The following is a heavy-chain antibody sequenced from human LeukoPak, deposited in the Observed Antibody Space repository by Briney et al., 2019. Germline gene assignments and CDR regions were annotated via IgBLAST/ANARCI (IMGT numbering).Heavy chain of an antibody. D-gene: IGHD3-22*01. Sequence: ASVKVSCKVSGYTLTELSMHWVRQAPGKGLEWMGGFDPEDGETTYAQKFQGRVTMTEDTSTDTAHMELSSLRSEDTAVYYCATSSYYYDSSGYFGWFDPWGQGTLVTVSS. J-gene: IGHJ5*02. CDR3: ATSSYYYDSSGYFGWFDP. CDR1: GYTLTELS. CDR2: FDPEDGET. V-gene: IGHV1-24*01.